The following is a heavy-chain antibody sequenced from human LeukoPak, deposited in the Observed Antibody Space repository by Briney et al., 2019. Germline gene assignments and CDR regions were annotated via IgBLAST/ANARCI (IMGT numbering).Heavy chain of an antibody. J-gene: IGHJ4*02. CDR2: INSDGSST. D-gene: IGHD3-10*01. V-gene: IGHV3-74*01. CDR3: ARDLKSGY. Sequence: PGGSLRLSCAASGFTFSSYWMHWVRQAPGKGLVWVSHINSDGSSTSYADSVKGRFTISRDNAKNTLYLQMNSLRAEDTAVYYCARDLKSGYWGQGTLVTVSS. CDR1: GFTFSSYW.